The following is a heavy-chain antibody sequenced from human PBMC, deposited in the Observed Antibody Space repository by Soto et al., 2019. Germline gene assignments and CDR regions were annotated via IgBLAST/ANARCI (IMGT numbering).Heavy chain of an antibody. J-gene: IGHJ4*02. CDR1: GDSVSSNSAA. D-gene: IGHD6-6*01. CDR2: TYYRSKWYS. CDR3: ARGPSPLAY. Sequence: QVQLQQSGPGLLKPSQTLSLTCAISGDSVSSNSAAWNWIRQSPSRGLEWLGRTYYRSKWYSYYAPSMKGRITINADTSRNQFSLHLYSVTPQDSAVYYCARGPSPLAYWGRGTVVTVSS. V-gene: IGHV6-1*01.